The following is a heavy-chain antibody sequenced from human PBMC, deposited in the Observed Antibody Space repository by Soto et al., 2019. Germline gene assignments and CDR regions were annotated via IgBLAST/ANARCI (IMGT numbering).Heavy chain of an antibody. CDR1: GFIFSSYG. CDR3: ARDDSYVTGGTLDY. V-gene: IGHV3-33*01. J-gene: IGHJ4*02. Sequence: PGGSLRLSCAASGFIFSSYGMHWVRQAPGKGLEWVAVMWYDGSNKYYADSVKGRFTISRDNSKNTLYLQINSLRAEDAAVYYCARDDSYVTGGTLDYWGQGALVTVSS. D-gene: IGHD5-18*01. CDR2: MWYDGSNK.